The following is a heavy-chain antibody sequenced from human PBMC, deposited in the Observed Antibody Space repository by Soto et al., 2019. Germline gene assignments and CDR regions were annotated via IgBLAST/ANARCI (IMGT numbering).Heavy chain of an antibody. J-gene: IGHJ4*02. CDR1: GSSVRKYS. Sequence: LRGLCSRASGSSVRKYSVNGVRKGPGKGLEWLSYISSNSVTIYYADSVRGRFTIFRDNAKNSLYLQMNSLRDEDTAVYSCAREDILGPRGFDYWGQGALLTVSS. CDR3: AREDILGPRGFDY. CDR2: ISSNSVTI. D-gene: IGHD1-26*01. V-gene: IGHV3-48*02.